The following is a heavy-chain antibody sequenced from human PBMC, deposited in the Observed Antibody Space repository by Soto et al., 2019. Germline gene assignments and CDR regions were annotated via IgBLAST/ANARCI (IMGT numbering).Heavy chain of an antibody. Sequence: SETLSLTCTVSGGSISSYYWSWIRQPPGKGLEWIGYIYYSGSTNYNPSLKSRVTISVDTSKNQFSLKLSSVTAADTAVYYCARLYDYFSTTDYWGQGTLVTVSS. CDR3: ARLYDYFSTTDY. CDR2: IYYSGST. CDR1: GGSISSYY. V-gene: IGHV4-59*08. J-gene: IGHJ4*02. D-gene: IGHD3-16*01.